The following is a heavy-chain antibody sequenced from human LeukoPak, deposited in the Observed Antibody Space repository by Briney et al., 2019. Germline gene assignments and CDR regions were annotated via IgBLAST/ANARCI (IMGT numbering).Heavy chain of an antibody. CDR3: AREKLELWGWGSAFDI. V-gene: IGHV1-18*01. CDR1: GYIFTSYG. D-gene: IGHD1-7*01. CDR2: ISGYNGHT. Sequence: ASVKVSCKASGYIFTSYGISWMRQAPGQGLEWMGWISGYNGHTKYAQKVQARVTMTTDTSTSTAYMELRSLRSDDTAVYYCAREKLELWGWGSAFDIWGQGTMVTVSS. J-gene: IGHJ3*02.